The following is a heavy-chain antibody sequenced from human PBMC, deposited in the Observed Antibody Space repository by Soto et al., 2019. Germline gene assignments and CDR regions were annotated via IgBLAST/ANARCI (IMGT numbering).Heavy chain of an antibody. CDR3: ARGYESSRRYLPLLDY. CDR2: ISHSGST. CDR1: SGSFSGYY. D-gene: IGHD3-22*01. V-gene: IGHV4-34*01. J-gene: IGHJ4*02. Sequence: QVQLQQWGAGLLKPSETLSLRCVVNSGSFSGYYWTWIRQTPGKGLEWIGEISHSGSTNYNPSLMSRVTMSADTSKTQFSLRLRSVTAADTALYFCARGYESSRRYLPLLDYWGQGTLVTVSS.